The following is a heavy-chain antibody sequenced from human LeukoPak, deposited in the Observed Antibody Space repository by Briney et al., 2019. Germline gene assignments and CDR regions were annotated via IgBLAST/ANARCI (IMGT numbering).Heavy chain of an antibody. CDR2: ISYDGSNK. D-gene: IGHD1-1*01. CDR1: GFTFSSYA. J-gene: IGHJ4*02. CDR3: ASLGTFDY. V-gene: IGHV3-30*04. Sequence: PGGSLRLSCAASGFTFSSYAMHWVRQAPGKGLEWVAVISYDGSNKYYADSVKGRFTIPRDNSKNTLYLQMNSLRAEDTAVYYCASLGTFDYWGQGTLVTVSS.